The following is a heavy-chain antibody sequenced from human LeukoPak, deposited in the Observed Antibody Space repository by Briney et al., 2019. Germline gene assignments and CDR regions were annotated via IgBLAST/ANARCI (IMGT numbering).Heavy chain of an antibody. CDR2: INHSGST. CDR1: GGSISSSSYY. D-gene: IGHD2-21*02. CDR3: ARVQAAYCGGDCFDFDY. Sequence: PSETLSLTCTVSGGSISSSSYYWGWIRQPPGKGLEWIGEINHSGSTNYNPSLKSRVTISVDTSKNQFSLKLSSVTAADTAVYYCARVQAAYCGGDCFDFDYWGQGTLVTVSS. J-gene: IGHJ4*02. V-gene: IGHV4-39*07.